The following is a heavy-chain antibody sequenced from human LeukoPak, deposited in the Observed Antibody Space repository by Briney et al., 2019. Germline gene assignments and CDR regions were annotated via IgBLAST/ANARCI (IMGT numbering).Heavy chain of an antibody. Sequence: SDTLSLTCTVSSGSIRGYSWPWIRQPPAQGLEWIGYFHNSRTTSYNPSLTGRVIISVDTAMDQISLKLNSVTAADTAVYYCARGHLGLSPWGQGTLVTVSS. CDR3: ARGHLGLSP. J-gene: IGHJ5*02. V-gene: IGHV4-59*07. CDR1: SGSIRGYS. CDR2: FHNSRTT. D-gene: IGHD3-10*01.